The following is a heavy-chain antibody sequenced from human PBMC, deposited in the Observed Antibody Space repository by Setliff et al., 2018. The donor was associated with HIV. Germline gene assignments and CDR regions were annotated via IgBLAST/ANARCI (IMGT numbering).Heavy chain of an antibody. D-gene: IGHD5-18*01. CDR3: ARQGFTYGYPGDFQH. J-gene: IGHJ1*01. CDR2: IYPGDSDT. Sequence: GESLKISCKGSGYTFTNYWIGWVRQMPGKGLEWMGIIYPGDSDTRYSPSFQGQVTISADKSISTAYLQWSSLKASDTAMYYCARQGFTYGYPGDFQHWGQGTLVTVSS. CDR1: GYTFTNYW. V-gene: IGHV5-51*01.